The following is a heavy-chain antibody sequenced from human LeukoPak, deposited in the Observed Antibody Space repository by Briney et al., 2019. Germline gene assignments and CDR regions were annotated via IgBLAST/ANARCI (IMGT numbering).Heavy chain of an antibody. Sequence: ASVKVFSKLSASTFSGNYMHWVRQAPGQGLEWMGWINPNSGGTNYAQKFQGRVTMTRDTSISTAYMELSRLRSDYAAVDYCRTARYGHYGDYIDYWGAGTLVTVSS. J-gene: IGHJ4*01. CDR3: RTARYGHYGDYIDY. CDR1: ASTFSGNY. V-gene: IGHV1-2*02. CDR2: INPNSGGT. D-gene: IGHD4-17*01.